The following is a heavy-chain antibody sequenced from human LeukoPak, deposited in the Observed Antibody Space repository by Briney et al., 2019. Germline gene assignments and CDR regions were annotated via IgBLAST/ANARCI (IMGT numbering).Heavy chain of an antibody. V-gene: IGHV4-31*03. CDR1: GGSISSGGYY. J-gene: IGHJ5*02. Sequence: SETQSLTCTVSGGSISSGGYYWSWIRQHPGKGLEWIGYIYYSGSTYYNPSLKSRVTISVDTSKTQFSLKLSSVTAADTAVYYCARDGSAALGINWFDPWGQGTLVTVSS. CDR3: ARDGSAALGINWFDP. CDR2: IYYSGST. D-gene: IGHD1-26*01.